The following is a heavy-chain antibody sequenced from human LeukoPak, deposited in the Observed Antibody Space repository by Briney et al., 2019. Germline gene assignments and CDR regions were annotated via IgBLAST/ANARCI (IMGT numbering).Heavy chain of an antibody. D-gene: IGHD6-19*01. J-gene: IGHJ4*02. Sequence: SSVKVSCKASGGTFSSYAISWVRQAPGQGLEWMGGIIPIVGTANYAQKFQGRVTITTDESTSTAYMELSSLRSEDTAVSYCASEAVSSGWYYFDYWGQGTLVTVSS. CDR1: GGTFSSYA. V-gene: IGHV1-69*05. CDR3: ASEAVSSGWYYFDY. CDR2: IIPIVGTA.